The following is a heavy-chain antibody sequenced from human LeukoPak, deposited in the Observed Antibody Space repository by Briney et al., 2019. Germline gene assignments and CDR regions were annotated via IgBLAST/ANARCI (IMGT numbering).Heavy chain of an antibody. CDR1: GFTFSSYS. V-gene: IGHV3-21*01. CDR3: ARDEVGYYYGSGSYMSYYYYGMDV. Sequence: PGGSLRLSCAASGFTFSSYSMNWVRQAPGKGLEWVSSISSSSSYIYYADSVKGRFTISRDDAKNSLYLQMNSLRAEDTAVYYCARDEVGYYYGSGSYMSYYYYGMDVWGQGTTVTVSS. CDR2: ISSSSSYI. J-gene: IGHJ6*02. D-gene: IGHD3-10*01.